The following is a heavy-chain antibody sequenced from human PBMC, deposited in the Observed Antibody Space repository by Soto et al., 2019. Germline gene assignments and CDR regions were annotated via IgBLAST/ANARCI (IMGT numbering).Heavy chain of an antibody. CDR3: ATGKLSMAGQHFDY. J-gene: IGHJ4*02. CDR2: VIDIFGTS. Sequence: QVQLVQSGAEVKQPGASMTVSCTASGGALSTLSINWMRQTPGQGLEWMGGVIDIFGTSSFAQKFQGRVTFTADESTTTAYMELSGLTSEDTAIYFCATGKLSMAGQHFDYWGQGTLVTVSS. V-gene: IGHV1-69*01. D-gene: IGHD3-10*01. CDR1: GGALSTLS.